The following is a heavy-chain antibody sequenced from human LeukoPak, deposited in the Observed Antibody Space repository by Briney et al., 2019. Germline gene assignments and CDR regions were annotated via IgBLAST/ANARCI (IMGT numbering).Heavy chain of an antibody. CDR3: ARQGVVPNKAGSYFDL. CDR2: FYYTGTI. V-gene: IGHV4-39*01. Sequence: SETLSLTCIVSDGSMSSTDHFWGWIRQPPGKGLEWIGRFYYTGTIFYSPSLESRGTISIDTSKNQFSLKIRSVTAADTAVYYSARQGVVPNKAGSYFDLWGRGALVTVSS. J-gene: IGHJ2*01. D-gene: IGHD3-10*01. CDR1: DGSMSSTDHF.